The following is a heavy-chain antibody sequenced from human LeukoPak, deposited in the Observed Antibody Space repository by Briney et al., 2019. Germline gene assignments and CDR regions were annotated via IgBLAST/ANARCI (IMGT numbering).Heavy chain of an antibody. J-gene: IGHJ4*02. Sequence: GGSLRLSCAAAGFSFSTYSMNWVRQTPGKGLEWVSSISRTSSYIYYADSVKSRFTLSRDNGKNSLYLQMNSLRAEDTAVYYCARDFTGHCSVGSCYTQDYWGQGTLVTVSS. CDR2: ISRTSSYI. D-gene: IGHD2-15*01. V-gene: IGHV3-21*01. CDR1: GFSFSTYS. CDR3: ARDFTGHCSVGSCYTQDY.